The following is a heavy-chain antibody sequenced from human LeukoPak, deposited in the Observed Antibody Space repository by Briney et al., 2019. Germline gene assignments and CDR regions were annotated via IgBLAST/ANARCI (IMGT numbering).Heavy chain of an antibody. CDR2: INGDGSST. D-gene: IGHD7-27*01. CDR3: AKDQTELGYEFDY. J-gene: IGHJ4*02. Sequence: PGGSLRLSCAASGFTFSRQWMHWVRQAPGKGLVWVSRINGDGSSTNYADSVQGRFTISRDNAKNTLFLQMNSLRAEDTAVYYCAKDQTELGYEFDYWGQGTLVTVSS. CDR1: GFTFSRQW. V-gene: IGHV3-74*01.